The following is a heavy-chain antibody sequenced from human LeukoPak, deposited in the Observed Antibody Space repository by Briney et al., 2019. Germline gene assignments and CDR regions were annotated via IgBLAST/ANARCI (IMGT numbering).Heavy chain of an antibody. CDR3: ATVRGSSWCHHYMDV. CDR1: GFTFSTNA. J-gene: IGHJ6*03. V-gene: IGHV3-23*01. D-gene: IGHD6-13*01. CDR2: ISGNSDNT. Sequence: GGSLRLSCAASGFTFSTNAMTWGRQAPGKGLEWVSGISGNSDNTYYADSVKGRFTISRDTSKNTLYLQMNSLRAEDTATYYCATVRGSSWCHHYMDVWGKGTTVTVSS.